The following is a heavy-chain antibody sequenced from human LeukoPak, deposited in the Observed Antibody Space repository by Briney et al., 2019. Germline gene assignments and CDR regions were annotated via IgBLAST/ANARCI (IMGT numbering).Heavy chain of an antibody. CDR2: INGSGGST. V-gene: IGHV3-23*01. J-gene: IGHJ5*02. CDR1: GFTFSSYA. Sequence: GGSLRLSCAASGFTFSSYAMTWVRQAPGKGLEWVSDINGSGGSTYYADSVKGRFTISRDNSKNTLYLQMNSLRAEDTAVYYCAKEDLYGSVKWFDPWGQGTLVTVSS. CDR3: AKEDLYGSVKWFDP. D-gene: IGHD3-10*01.